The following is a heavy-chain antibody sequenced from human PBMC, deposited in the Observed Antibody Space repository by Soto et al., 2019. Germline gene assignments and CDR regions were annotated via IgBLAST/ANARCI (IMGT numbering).Heavy chain of an antibody. CDR2: IKHSGST. CDR1: GGSFRGYY. CDR3: ARAPLRRYCSSTSCSMGFDY. J-gene: IGHJ4*02. D-gene: IGHD2-2*01. V-gene: IGHV4-34*01. Sequence: SETLALTCAVYGGSFRGYYWSWIRQPPGKGVEWSGEIKHSGSTNYNPSLKSRVTISVDTSKNQFSLKLSSVTAADTAVYYCARAPLRRYCSSTSCSMGFDYWGQGTLVTVS.